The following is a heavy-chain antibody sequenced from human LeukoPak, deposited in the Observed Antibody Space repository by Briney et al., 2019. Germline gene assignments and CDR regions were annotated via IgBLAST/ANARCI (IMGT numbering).Heavy chain of an antibody. CDR1: GFSITSTSNF. J-gene: IGHJ4*02. CDR2: IYYTGTT. V-gene: IGHV4-39*01. D-gene: IGHD6-25*01. Sequence: PSETLSLTCTVSGFSITSTSNFWGWIRPPPGKGLEWIATIYYTGTTFYNPYLKSRVTMSVDTSKNQFSLRLTSVTAADTALYYCARHLAGHPTMSSGWHANFDYWGQGNLVTVSS. CDR3: ARHLAGHPTMSSGWHANFDY.